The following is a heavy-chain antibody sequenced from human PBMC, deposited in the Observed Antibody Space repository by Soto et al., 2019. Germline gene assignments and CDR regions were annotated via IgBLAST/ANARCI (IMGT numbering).Heavy chain of an antibody. CDR2: VHYSGNT. CDR3: ARQDRVVAEGRWFDP. J-gene: IGHJ5*02. D-gene: IGHD2-15*01. Sequence: TLSLTCTVSGYSVSSGYHWAWIRQPPGKGLEWLGSVHYSGNTYYNPSLKSRLTISVDKSKNQFSLNLSSVTAADTAVYYCARQDRVVAEGRWFDPWGQGTLVTVSS. CDR1: GYSVSSGYH. V-gene: IGHV4-38-2*02.